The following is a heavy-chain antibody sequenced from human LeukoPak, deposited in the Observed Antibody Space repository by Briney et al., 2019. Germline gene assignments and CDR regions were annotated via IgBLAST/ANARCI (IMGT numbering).Heavy chain of an antibody. CDR2: IYSSGST. Sequence: PSETLSLTCTVSGASIRSGSYYWTWIRQPAGKGLEWIGRIYSSGSTNYNPSLKSRVTISVDTSKNQFSLKLRSVTAADTAVYYCASSGSSPLDYWGQGTLVTVSS. J-gene: IGHJ4*02. D-gene: IGHD1-26*01. CDR3: ASSGSSPLDY. V-gene: IGHV4-61*02. CDR1: GASIRSGSYY.